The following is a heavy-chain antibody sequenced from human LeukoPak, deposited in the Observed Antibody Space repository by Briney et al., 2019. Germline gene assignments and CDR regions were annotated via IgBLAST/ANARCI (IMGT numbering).Heavy chain of an antibody. CDR3: ARVARYSIFDY. J-gene: IGHJ4*02. CDR2: IYYSGST. CDR1: GGSISSYY. Sequence: PSETLPLTCTVSGGSISSYYWSWIRQPPGKGLEWIGYIYYSGSTNYNPSLKSRVTISVDTSKNQFSLKLSSVTAADTAVYYCARVARYSIFDYWGQGTLVTVSS. V-gene: IGHV4-59*01. D-gene: IGHD4-11*01.